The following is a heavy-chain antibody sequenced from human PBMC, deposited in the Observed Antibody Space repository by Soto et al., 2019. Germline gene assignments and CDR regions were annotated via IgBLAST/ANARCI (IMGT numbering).Heavy chain of an antibody. CDR2: IYYSGST. Sequence: QVQLQESGPGLVKPSETLSLTCTVSGGSVSSGSYYWSWIRQPPGKGLEWIGYIYYSGSTNYNPSLKSRVTIPVNTSKNQFSLKLSSVTAADTAVYYCARGRYYDSSGYYHWGQGTLVTVSS. D-gene: IGHD3-22*01. J-gene: IGHJ5*02. CDR3: ARGRYYDSSGYYH. CDR1: GGSVSSGSYY. V-gene: IGHV4-61*01.